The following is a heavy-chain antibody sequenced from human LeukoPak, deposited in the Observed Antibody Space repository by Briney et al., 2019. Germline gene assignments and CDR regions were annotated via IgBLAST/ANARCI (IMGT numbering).Heavy chain of an antibody. V-gene: IGHV4-39*07. CDR3: ARGGSGWAQGED. J-gene: IGHJ4*02. CDR1: GGSISSSSYY. CDR2: IYHSGST. D-gene: IGHD6-19*01. Sequence: PSETLSLTCTVSGGSISSSSYYWGWIRQPPGKGLEWIGEIYHSGSTNYNPSLKSRVTISVDKSKNQFSLKLSSVTAADTAVYYCARGGSGWAQGEDWGQGTLVTVSS.